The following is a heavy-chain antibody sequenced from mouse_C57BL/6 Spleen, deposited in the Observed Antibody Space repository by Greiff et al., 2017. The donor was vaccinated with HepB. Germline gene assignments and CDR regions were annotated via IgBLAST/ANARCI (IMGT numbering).Heavy chain of an antibody. CDR1: GYTFTDYN. CDR2: INPNNGGT. J-gene: IGHJ4*01. Sequence: EVQLQQSGPELVKPGASVKIPCKASGYTFTDYNMDWVKQSHGKSLEWIGDINPNNGGTIYNQKFKGKATLTVDKSSSTAYMELRSLTSEDTAVYYCARIYYGNSYYAMDHWCQGTSVTVSS. V-gene: IGHV1-18*01. D-gene: IGHD2-1*01. CDR3: ARIYYGNSYYAMDH.